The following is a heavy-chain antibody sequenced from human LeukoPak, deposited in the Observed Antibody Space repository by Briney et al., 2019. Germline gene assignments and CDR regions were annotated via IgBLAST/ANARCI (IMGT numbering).Heavy chain of an antibody. Sequence: PSETLSLTRAVYGGSFSGYYWSWIRQPPGKGLEWIGEINHSGSTNYNPSLKSRVTISVDTSKNQFSLKLSSVAAADTAVYYCARGGYDYVWGSYRFNWFDPWGQGTLVTVSS. V-gene: IGHV4-34*01. CDR3: ARGGYDYVWGSYRFNWFDP. CDR1: GGSFSGYY. D-gene: IGHD3-16*02. J-gene: IGHJ5*02. CDR2: INHSGST.